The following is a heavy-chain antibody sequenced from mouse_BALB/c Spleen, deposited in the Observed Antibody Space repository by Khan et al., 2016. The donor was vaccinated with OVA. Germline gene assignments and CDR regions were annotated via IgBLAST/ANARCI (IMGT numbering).Heavy chain of an antibody. D-gene: IGHD2-13*01. CDR2: ISAVVSYI. V-gene: IGHV5-4*02. Sequence: EVELVESGGGLVKPGGSLKLSCAASGFTFSDYYMYWVRQTPDERLEWVATISAVVSYIYYPDHVKGRFNISRANAKNNLYLQMSSMKSEDSAMYYCIRGYYGDPFAYWGHGTLVTVSA. J-gene: IGHJ3*01. CDR1: GFTFSDYY. CDR3: IRGYYGDPFAY.